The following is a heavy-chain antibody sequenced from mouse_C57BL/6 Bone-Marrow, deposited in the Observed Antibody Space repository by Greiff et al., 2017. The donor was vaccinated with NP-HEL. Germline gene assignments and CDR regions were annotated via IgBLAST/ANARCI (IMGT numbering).Heavy chain of an antibody. CDR1: GYSITSGYY. J-gene: IGHJ2*01. V-gene: IGHV3-6*01. CDR3: ARGLRLGY. D-gene: IGHD3-2*02. CDR2: ISYDGSN. Sequence: EVHLVESGPGLVKPSQSLSLTCSVTGYSITSGYYWNWIRQFPGNKLEWMGYISYDGSNNYNPSLKNRISITRDTSKNQFFLKLNSVTTEDTATYYCARGLRLGYWGQGTTLTVSS.